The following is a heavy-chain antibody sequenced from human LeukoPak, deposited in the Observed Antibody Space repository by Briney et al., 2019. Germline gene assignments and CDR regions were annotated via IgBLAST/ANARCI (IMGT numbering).Heavy chain of an antibody. CDR3: AKAVGVIYMGIDF. CDR1: GYTFTSYD. D-gene: IGHD2-21*01. J-gene: IGHJ4*02. Sequence: GASVKVSCKASGYTFTSYDINWVRQATGQGLEWMGWMNPNSGNTGYAQKFQGRVTMTRNTSISTAYMELSSLRAEDTAMYYCAKAVGVIYMGIDFWGQGALVTVSS. V-gene: IGHV1-8*01. CDR2: MNPNSGNT.